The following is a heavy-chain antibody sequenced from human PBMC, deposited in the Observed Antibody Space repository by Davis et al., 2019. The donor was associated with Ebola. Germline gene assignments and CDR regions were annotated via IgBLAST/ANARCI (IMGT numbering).Heavy chain of an antibody. CDR3: AREGDYYDSSGYYLEYYFDY. CDR1: GYTFTSYA. J-gene: IGHJ4*02. D-gene: IGHD3-22*01. CDR2: INAGNGNT. V-gene: IGHV1-3*01. Sequence: AASVKVSCKASGYTFTSYAMHWVRQAPGQRLEWMGWINAGNGNTKYSQKFQGRVTITRDTSASTAYMELSSLRSEDTAVYYCAREGDYYDSSGYYLEYYFDYWGQGTLVTVSS.